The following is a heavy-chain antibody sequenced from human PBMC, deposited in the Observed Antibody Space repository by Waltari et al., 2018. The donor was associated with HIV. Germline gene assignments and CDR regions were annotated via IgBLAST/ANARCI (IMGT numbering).Heavy chain of an antibody. Sequence: EVQLLESGGGLVQPGGSLRLSCAASGFTFRNYGLNWVRQTPGRGLEWVSAITVNGVKTYYADSVGGRFTISRDDSKNTLFLQMNSLRAEDTAVYYCAQDPRSYGWSRFGNWGQGTLVTVSS. D-gene: IGHD3-10*01. CDR3: AQDPRSYGWSRFGN. CDR2: ITVNGVKT. CDR1: GFTFRNYG. V-gene: IGHV3-23*01. J-gene: IGHJ4*02.